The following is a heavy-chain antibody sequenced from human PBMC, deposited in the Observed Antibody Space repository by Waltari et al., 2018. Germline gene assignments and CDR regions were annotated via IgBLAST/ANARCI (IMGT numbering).Heavy chain of an antibody. CDR3: ARVVRQWGYYFDY. Sequence: QVQLQESGPGLVKPSETLSLTCTVSGGSISSYYWSWIRQPPGKGLEWIGYIYYSGSTNYNPSLKSRVTISVDTSKNQFSLKLSSVTAADTAVYYCARVVRQWGYYFDYWGQGTLVTVSS. D-gene: IGHD6-19*01. CDR1: GGSISSYY. V-gene: IGHV4-59*01. CDR2: IYYSGST. J-gene: IGHJ4*02.